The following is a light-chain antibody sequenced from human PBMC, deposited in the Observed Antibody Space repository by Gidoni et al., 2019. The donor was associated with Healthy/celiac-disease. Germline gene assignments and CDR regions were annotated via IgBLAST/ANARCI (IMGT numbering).Light chain of an antibody. Sequence: EIVVTQSPGTLSLAPGERATLSCRASQSVSSSYLAWYQQKPGQAPRLLIYGSSSSATVIPDRFSGSGSGTDFTLTISRLEPEDFAVYYFQQYGSSPRYTFGQGTKLEIK. CDR3: QQYGSSPRYT. V-gene: IGKV3-20*01. J-gene: IGKJ2*01. CDR1: QSVSSSY. CDR2: GSS.